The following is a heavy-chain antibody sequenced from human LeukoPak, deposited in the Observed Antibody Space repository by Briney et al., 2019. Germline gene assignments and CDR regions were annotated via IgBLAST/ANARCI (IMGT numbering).Heavy chain of an antibody. CDR3: ARARTGSSS. V-gene: IGHV3-7*04. J-gene: IGHJ4*02. CDR1: GFTFSSYS. Sequence: GGSLRLSCAASGFTFSSYSMSWVRQAPGKGLEWVANIKQDGSEKYYVDSVKGRFTISRDNAKNSLYLQMNSLRAEDTAVYYCARARTGSSSWGQGTLVTVSS. CDR2: IKQDGSEK. D-gene: IGHD6-6*01.